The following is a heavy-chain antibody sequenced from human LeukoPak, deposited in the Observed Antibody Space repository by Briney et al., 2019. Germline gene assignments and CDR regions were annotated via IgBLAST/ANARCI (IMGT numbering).Heavy chain of an antibody. V-gene: IGHV4-59*01. J-gene: IGHJ5*01. D-gene: IGHD6-13*01. Sequence: SETLSLTCTVSGDSISNYFWSWIRQPPGRGLEWIGYISYSGTTNYNPSLKSRVTMSVDTSKNHVSLKVSSVTAADTAFYYCARGSSSWPARFDCWGQGTLVTVSS. CDR1: GDSISNYF. CDR3: ARGSSSWPARFDC. CDR2: ISYSGTT.